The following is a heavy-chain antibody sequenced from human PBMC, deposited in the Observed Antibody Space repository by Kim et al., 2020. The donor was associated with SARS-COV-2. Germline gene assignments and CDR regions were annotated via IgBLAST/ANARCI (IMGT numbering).Heavy chain of an antibody. J-gene: IGHJ3*02. Sequence: GGSLRLSCAASGVSVSGFYMHWVRQVPGKGLEWVSCPPNDWTIATYADSVKGRFTISRDDAKNTLFLQMNSLRAEDTAVYYCARVFYNSGRTNAFDIWG. CDR3: ARVFYNSGRTNAFDI. D-gene: IGHD3-10*01. CDR1: GVSVSGFY. CDR2: PPNDWTIA. V-gene: IGHV3-74*01.